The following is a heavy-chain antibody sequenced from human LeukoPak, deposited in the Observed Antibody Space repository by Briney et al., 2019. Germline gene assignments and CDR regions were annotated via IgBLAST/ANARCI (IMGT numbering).Heavy chain of an antibody. V-gene: IGHV4-61*02. CDR1: GGSISSGSYY. D-gene: IGHD1-26*01. J-gene: IGHJ5*02. Sequence: SETLSLTCTVSGGSISSGSYYWSWIRQPAGKGLEWIGRIYTSGSTNYNPSLKSRVTISVDTSKNQFSLKLSSVTAADTAVYYCARDGVGATPYNWFDPWGQGTLVTVSS. CDR3: ARDGVGATPYNWFDP. CDR2: IYTSGST.